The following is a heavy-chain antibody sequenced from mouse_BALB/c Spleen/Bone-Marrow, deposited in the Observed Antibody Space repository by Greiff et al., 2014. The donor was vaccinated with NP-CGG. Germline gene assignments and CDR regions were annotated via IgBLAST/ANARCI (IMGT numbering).Heavy chain of an antibody. CDR2: ISSGGRST. J-gene: IGHJ4*01. CDR3: ARRGYGYDERGSYYAMDY. Sequence: DVHLVESGGGLVKPGGSLKLSCAASGFAFSSYEVSWVRQTPEKRLEWVAYISSGGRSTYYPDTVKGRFTVSRDNAKNTLYLQMSSLKSEDTAMYYCARRGYGYDERGSYYAMDYWGQGTSVTVSS. CDR1: GFAFSSYE. D-gene: IGHD2-2*01. V-gene: IGHV5-12-1*01.